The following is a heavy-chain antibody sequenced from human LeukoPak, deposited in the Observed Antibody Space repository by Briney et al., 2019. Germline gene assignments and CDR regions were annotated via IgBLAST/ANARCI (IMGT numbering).Heavy chain of an antibody. J-gene: IGHJ4*02. CDR2: ISGSGGST. CDR1: GFTFSSYA. D-gene: IGHD5-12*01. V-gene: IGHV3-23*01. Sequence: GGSLRLSCAASGFTFSSYAMSWVRQAPGKGLEWVSAISGSGGSTYYADSVKGRFTISRDNSKNTLYLQMSSLRAEDTAVYFCARDVGYGDYWGQGTLVTVSS. CDR3: ARDVGYGDY.